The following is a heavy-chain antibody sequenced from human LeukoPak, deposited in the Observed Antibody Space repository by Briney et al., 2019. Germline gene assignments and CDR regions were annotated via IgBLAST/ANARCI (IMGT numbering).Heavy chain of an antibody. CDR2: IDAANGNT. V-gene: IGHV1-3*01. D-gene: IGHD2-15*01. CDR3: ARDRGYCSGGSCYEEDWFDP. Sequence: ASVKVSCTASGYTFTNHAMHWVRQAPGQGLEWMGWIDAANGNTKYSQKFQGRVTITRDTSASIVYMELSSLRSDDTAVYYCARDRGYCSGGSCYEEDWFDPWGQGTLVTVSS. CDR1: GYTFTNHA. J-gene: IGHJ5*02.